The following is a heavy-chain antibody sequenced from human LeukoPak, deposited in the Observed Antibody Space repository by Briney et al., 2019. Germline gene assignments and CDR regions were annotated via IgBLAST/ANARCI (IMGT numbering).Heavy chain of an antibody. J-gene: IGHJ6*03. D-gene: IGHD5-18*01. CDR3: VGAVIRASNGGSHYYYMDV. V-gene: IGHV4-4*02. CDR1: GGSISSNNW. Sequence: SGTLSLTCAVSGGSISSNNWWSWVRQPPGKGLEWIGEMYHSGSINYNPSLKSRVTISVDKSKSQFSLKLSSVTAADTAMYYCVGAVIRASNGGSHYYYMDVWGKGTTVIVSS. CDR2: MYHSGSI.